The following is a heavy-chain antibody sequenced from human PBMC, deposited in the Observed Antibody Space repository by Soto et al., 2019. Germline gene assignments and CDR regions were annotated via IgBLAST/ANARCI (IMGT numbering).Heavy chain of an antibody. Sequence: SETLSLTCTASGGSISSGGYYWSWIRQHPGKGLEWIGYIYYSGSTYYNPSLKSRVTISVDTSKNQFSLKLSSVTAADTAVYYCARDRPRDSSSWLNYYYGMDVWGQGTTVTVS. D-gene: IGHD6-6*01. V-gene: IGHV4-31*03. CDR3: ARDRPRDSSSWLNYYYGMDV. J-gene: IGHJ6*02. CDR2: IYYSGST. CDR1: GGSISSGGYY.